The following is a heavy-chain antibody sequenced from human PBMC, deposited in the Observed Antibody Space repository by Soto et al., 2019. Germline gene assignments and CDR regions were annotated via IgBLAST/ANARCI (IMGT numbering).Heavy chain of an antibody. CDR2: ISYDGSNK. CDR1: GFTFSSYG. D-gene: IGHD4-4*01. J-gene: IGHJ4*02. CDR3: AKDGGGGNYL. V-gene: IGHV3-30*18. Sequence: QVQLVESGGGVVQPGRSLRLSCAASGFTFSSYGMHWVRQAPGKGLEWVAVISYDGSNKYYADSVKGRFTISRDNSKNTLYLQMNSLRAEDTAVYYCAKDGGGGNYLWGQGTLVTVSS.